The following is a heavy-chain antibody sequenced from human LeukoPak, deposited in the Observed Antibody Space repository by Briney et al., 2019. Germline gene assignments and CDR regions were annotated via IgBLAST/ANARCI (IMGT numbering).Heavy chain of an antibody. Sequence: GGSLTLSCAASGFTFSSYAMSWVRQAPGKGLEWVSNVSESGGSTHHADSVKGRFTIARDNSKNTLYLQMKSLRGDDTAVYYCARSATLGPTAADHGYWGQGTLVTVSS. V-gene: IGHV3-23*01. CDR2: VSESGGST. J-gene: IGHJ4*02. CDR3: ARSATLGPTAADHGY. D-gene: IGHD1-1*01. CDR1: GFTFSSYA.